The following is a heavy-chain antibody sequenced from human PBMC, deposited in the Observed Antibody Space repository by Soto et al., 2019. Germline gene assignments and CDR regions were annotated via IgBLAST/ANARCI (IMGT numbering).Heavy chain of an antibody. V-gene: IGHV5-51*01. D-gene: IGHD3-22*01. Sequence: GESLKISRKASGYSFSFYWIGWVRQMPGKGLEWMAIMYPDDSDIRYSPSFEAHVTISADKSTSTAFLQWSSLKASDTAMYYCATAYVYDFENSNYYRDAFEIWGQGTLVTVSS. CDR1: GYSFSFYW. CDR2: MYPDDSDI. CDR3: ATAYVYDFENSNYYRDAFEI. J-gene: IGHJ3*02.